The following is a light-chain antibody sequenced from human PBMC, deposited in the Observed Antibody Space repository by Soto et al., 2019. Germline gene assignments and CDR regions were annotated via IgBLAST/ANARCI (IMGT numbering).Light chain of an antibody. CDR3: HKYNTWPT. V-gene: IGKV3-15*01. J-gene: IGKJ1*01. CDR1: QSVSSN. Sequence: EIVMTQSPATLSVSPGERATLSCRASQSVSSNLAWYQQKPGQAPRLLIYGASTRATGIPARFSGSGSGTEFTLTSSSLQSEDVAVYYCHKYNTWPTFGQGTKVEIK. CDR2: GAS.